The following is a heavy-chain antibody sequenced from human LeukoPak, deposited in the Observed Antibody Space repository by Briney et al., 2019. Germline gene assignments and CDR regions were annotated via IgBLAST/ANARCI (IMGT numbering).Heavy chain of an antibody. D-gene: IGHD4-17*01. Sequence: AGCLRFSCAASGFTFSIYWMYWVRQAPGKGLVWVSRMNPDGSSTTYADSVKGRFTISRDNAKKMLYLEMNSLRVEDTAVYYCGRGKTTVTDWGQGTLVTVPS. V-gene: IGHV3-74*01. CDR1: GFTFSIYW. CDR3: GRGKTTVTD. J-gene: IGHJ4*02. CDR2: MNPDGSST.